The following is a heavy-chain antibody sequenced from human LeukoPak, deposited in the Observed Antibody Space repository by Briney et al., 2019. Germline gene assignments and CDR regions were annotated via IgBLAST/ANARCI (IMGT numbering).Heavy chain of an antibody. D-gene: IGHD7-27*01. CDR2: IDDDDDPI. CDR1: GFNFDRYS. J-gene: IGHJ4*02. CDR3: VRGGTGDGNYFDF. V-gene: IGHV3-48*01. Sequence: PGGSLRLSCAASGFNFDRYSVNWVRQAPGKGLEWLSYIDDDDDPIVYADSVKGRFTTSRDNARDSLFLQMTGLRADDTAVYYCVRGGTGDGNYFDFWGQGTLVTVSS.